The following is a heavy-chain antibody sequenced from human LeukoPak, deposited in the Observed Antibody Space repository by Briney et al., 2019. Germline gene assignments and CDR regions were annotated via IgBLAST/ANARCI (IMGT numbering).Heavy chain of an antibody. Sequence: GGSLRLSCAASGFTFSSYSMNWVRQAPGKGLEWVAFIRYDGSNKYYADSVKGRFTISRDNSKNTLYLQMNSLRAEDTAVYYCAKDYTLYDSSGYSYFDYWGQGTLVTVSS. V-gene: IGHV3-30*02. CDR2: IRYDGSNK. CDR1: GFTFSSYS. D-gene: IGHD3-22*01. CDR3: AKDYTLYDSSGYSYFDY. J-gene: IGHJ4*02.